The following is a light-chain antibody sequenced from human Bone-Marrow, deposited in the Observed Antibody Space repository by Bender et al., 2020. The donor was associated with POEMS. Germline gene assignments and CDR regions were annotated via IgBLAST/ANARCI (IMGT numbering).Light chain of an antibody. J-gene: IGLJ3*02. CDR1: STDIGAYNL. Sequence: HSALTQPASVSGSPGQSITISCIGSSTDIGAYNLVSWYQHHPGKAPKFIIYEVNKRPSGVSNRFSASKSGNTASLTISGLQAKDEADYFCCSYTGSSSPWVFGGGTKLTVL. CDR3: CSYTGSSSPWV. V-gene: IGLV2-23*02. CDR2: EVN.